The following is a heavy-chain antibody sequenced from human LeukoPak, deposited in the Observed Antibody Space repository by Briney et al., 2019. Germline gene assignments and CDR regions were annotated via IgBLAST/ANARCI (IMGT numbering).Heavy chain of an antibody. V-gene: IGHV3-74*01. Sequence: PGGSLRLSCAASGFTFSSYWIHWVRQAPGKELGWVSHINNDGSSTSYADSVKGRFTISRDNSKNTLYLQMNSWKAEDTAIYHFVRLSPAGLWWGQGTVVSVPS. J-gene: IGHJ4*02. CDR1: GFTFSSYW. CDR3: VRLSPAGLW. CDR2: INNDGSST. D-gene: IGHD6-19*01.